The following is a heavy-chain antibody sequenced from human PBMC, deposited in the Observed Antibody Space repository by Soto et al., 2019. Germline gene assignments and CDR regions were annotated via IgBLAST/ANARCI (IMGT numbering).Heavy chain of an antibody. V-gene: IGHV3-11*01. D-gene: IGHD6-6*01. CDR1: EGKFVDFG. CDR2: ISSSGRTI. J-gene: IGHJ5*02. Sequence: HSRTASEGKFVDFGRSRISQTQGKGLGWVSYISSSGRTIYYADSVNGRFTISRDNAKNSLYLQMNSLRVEDTAVYYCARDRTQRIAARRESWFDPWGQGTLVTVPS. CDR3: ARDRTQRIAARRESWFDP.